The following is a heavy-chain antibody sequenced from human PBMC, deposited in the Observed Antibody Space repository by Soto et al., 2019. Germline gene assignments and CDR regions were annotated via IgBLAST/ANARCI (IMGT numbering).Heavy chain of an antibody. CDR1: GGSISSYY. CDR3: ARGRYSSSWHPMNWFDP. CDR2: IYYSGST. Sequence: PXETLSLPCTVCGGSISSYYWSWIRQPPGKGLEWIGYIYYSGSTNYNPSLKSRVTISVDTSKNQFSLKLSSVTAADTAVYYCARGRYSSSWHPMNWFDPWGQGTLVTVSS. V-gene: IGHV4-59*01. D-gene: IGHD6-13*01. J-gene: IGHJ5*02.